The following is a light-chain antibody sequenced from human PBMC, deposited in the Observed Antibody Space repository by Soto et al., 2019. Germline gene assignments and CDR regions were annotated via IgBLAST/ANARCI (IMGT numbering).Light chain of an antibody. Sequence: EKALTQSPVTLSLSPGERATLSCRASQSVSSNLAWYQQRPGQAPRLLIYGASTRASGVPDRFSGSGSGTEFILIISSLQSEDSAVYYCQQYDVWPALTFGGGTKVDI. CDR2: GAS. V-gene: IGKV3-15*01. CDR1: QSVSSN. CDR3: QQYDVWPALT. J-gene: IGKJ4*01.